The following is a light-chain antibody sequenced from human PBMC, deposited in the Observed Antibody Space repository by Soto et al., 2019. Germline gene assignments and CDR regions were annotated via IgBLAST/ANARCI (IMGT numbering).Light chain of an antibody. J-gene: IGKJ1*01. Sequence: EIVLTQSPGTLSLSPGEKDTHSCRASQSVSSSYLAWYQQKPGQAPRLLIYGASSRATGIPDRFSGSGSGTDFTLTISRLEPEDFAVYYCQQYGSSPLTFGQGTKVDIK. CDR3: QQYGSSPLT. V-gene: IGKV3-20*01. CDR2: GAS. CDR1: QSVSSSY.